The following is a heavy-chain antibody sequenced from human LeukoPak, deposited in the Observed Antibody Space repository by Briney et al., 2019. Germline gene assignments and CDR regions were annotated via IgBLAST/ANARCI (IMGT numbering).Heavy chain of an antibody. Sequence: GGSLRLSCAASGFTFSTYGMHWARQAPGKGLEWVAVITYDGSNKYYADSVKGRFTISRDNSKNTLYLQMNSLRAEDTAVYYCAKDGGWWRFDFWGQGALVTVSS. CDR1: GFTFSTYG. CDR3: AKDGGWWRFDF. CDR2: ITYDGSNK. D-gene: IGHD2-8*02. V-gene: IGHV3-30*18. J-gene: IGHJ4*02.